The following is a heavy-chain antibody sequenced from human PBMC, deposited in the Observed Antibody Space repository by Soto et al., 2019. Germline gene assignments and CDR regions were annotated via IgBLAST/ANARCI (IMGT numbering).Heavy chain of an antibody. J-gene: IGHJ6*02. CDR1: GASISSSSYY. D-gene: IGHD3-22*01. CDR2: IYYSGST. CDR3: ARRLYYDSSGFEGGGMDV. V-gene: IGHV4-39*01. Sequence: SETLSLTCTFSGASISSSSYYWAWIRKPPGKGLEWIGSIYYSGSTYYNPSLKSRVTISVDTSKNQFSLKLSSVTAADTAVYYCARRLYYDSSGFEGGGMDVWGQGTTVT.